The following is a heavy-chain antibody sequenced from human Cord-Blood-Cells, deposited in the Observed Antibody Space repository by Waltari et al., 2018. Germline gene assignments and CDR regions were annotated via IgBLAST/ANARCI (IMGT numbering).Heavy chain of an antibody. Sequence: QLPLKESSPGLVKPSDTLALTCTVSGGSISSRRYYWGWIRQPPGKGLEWIGGIYYSGSTYYNPSLKSRVTISVDTSKNQFSLKLSSVTAADTAVYYCARHLGATDYWGQGTLVTVSS. CDR3: ARHLGATDY. D-gene: IGHD1-26*01. CDR1: GGSISSRRYY. J-gene: IGHJ4*02. V-gene: IGHV4-39*01. CDR2: IYYSGST.